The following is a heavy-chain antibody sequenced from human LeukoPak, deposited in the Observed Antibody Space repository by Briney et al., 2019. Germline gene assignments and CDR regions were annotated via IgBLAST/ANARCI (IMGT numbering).Heavy chain of an antibody. CDR1: GFTFSDYY. Sequence: GGSLRLSCAASGFTFSDYYMSWIRQAPGQGLEWVSYISSSGSTIYYADSVKGRFTISRDNAKNSLYLQMNSLRAEDTAVYYCASDSEGNGDYADAFDIWGQGTMVTVSS. V-gene: IGHV3-11*04. CDR3: ASDSEGNGDYADAFDI. J-gene: IGHJ3*02. CDR2: ISSSGSTI. D-gene: IGHD4-17*01.